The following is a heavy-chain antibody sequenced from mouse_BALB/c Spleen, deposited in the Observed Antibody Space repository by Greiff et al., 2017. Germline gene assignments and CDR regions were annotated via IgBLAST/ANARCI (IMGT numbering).Heavy chain of an antibody. CDR1: GFNINDTY. CDR2: IDPANGNT. J-gene: IGHJ4*01. Sequence: EVQLVESGAELVKPGASVKLSCTASGFNINDTYMHWVKQRPEQGLEWIGRIDPANGNTKYDPKFQGKATITADTSSNTAYLQLSSLTAEDTAVYYCARSRSAMDDWGQGTSVTVSS. CDR3: ARSRSAMDD. V-gene: IGHV14-3*02.